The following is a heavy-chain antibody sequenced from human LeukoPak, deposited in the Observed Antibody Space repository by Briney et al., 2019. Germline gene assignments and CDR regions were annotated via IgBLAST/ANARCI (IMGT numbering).Heavy chain of an antibody. V-gene: IGHV4-31*03. CDR3: ARGGSSSWYPNFDY. Sequence: SQTLSLTCTVSGDSISSGNNYWSWIRQHPGKGLEWIGYIYHSGSTYYNPSLKSRVTISLDTSKEQFSLKLTSITAADTAVYYCARGGSSSWYPNFDYWGQGTLVTVSS. CDR2: IYHSGST. CDR1: GDSISSGNNY. J-gene: IGHJ4*02. D-gene: IGHD6-13*01.